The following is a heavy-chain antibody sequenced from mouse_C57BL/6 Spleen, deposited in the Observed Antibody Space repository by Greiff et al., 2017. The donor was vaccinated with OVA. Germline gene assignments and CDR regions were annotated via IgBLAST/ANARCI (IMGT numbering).Heavy chain of an antibody. Sequence: EVKLVESGGGLVKPGGSLKLSCAASGFTFSSYAMSWVRQTPEKRLEWVATISDGGSYTYYPDNVKGRFTISRDNAKNNLYLQISHLKSEDTAMYYCAREGTHFDYWGQGTTLTVSS. V-gene: IGHV5-4*01. D-gene: IGHD3-3*01. J-gene: IGHJ2*01. CDR2: ISDGGSYT. CDR1: GFTFSSYA. CDR3: AREGTHFDY.